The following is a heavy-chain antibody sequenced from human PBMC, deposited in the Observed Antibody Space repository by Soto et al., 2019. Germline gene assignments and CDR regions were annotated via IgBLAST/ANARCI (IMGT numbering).Heavy chain of an antibody. CDR1: GGTFSSYA. Sequence: SVKVSCKASGGTFSSYAISWVRQAPGQGLEWMGGIIPIFGTANYAQKFQGRVTITADESTSTAYMELSSLRSEDTGVYYCARVHEGGMDVWGQGTTVTVSS. CDR2: IIPIFGTA. J-gene: IGHJ6*02. V-gene: IGHV1-69*13. CDR3: ARVHEGGMDV.